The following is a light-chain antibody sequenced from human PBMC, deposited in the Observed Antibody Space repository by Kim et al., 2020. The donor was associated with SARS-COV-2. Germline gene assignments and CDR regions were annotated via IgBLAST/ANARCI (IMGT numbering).Light chain of an antibody. J-gene: IGKJ3*01. V-gene: IGKV3-20*01. CDR2: GAS. Sequence: YPGERATLSCRASQSVNSNHLAWYQQKPGQAPRLLIYGASSRATGVPDKFSGSGSGTDFTLTISRLEPEDFAVFYCQQYGSLPFTFGPGTKVDIK. CDR1: QSVNSNH. CDR3: QQYGSLPFT.